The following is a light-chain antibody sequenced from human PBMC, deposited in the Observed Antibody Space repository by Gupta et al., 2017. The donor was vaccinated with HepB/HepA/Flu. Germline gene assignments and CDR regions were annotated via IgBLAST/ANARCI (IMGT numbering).Light chain of an antibody. CDR2: FGS. V-gene: IGKV2-30*02. CDR3: VQGKHCPLI. CDR1: QSLVHSDGKTY. J-gene: IGKJ4*01. Sequence: DFVLTQSPLSLPVTLGQPASISCTSSQSLVHSDGKTYLSWFHQRPGQSPRRLVYFGSNRDSGVPGRFSGSGSGTDFTLEISRVEAEDVGVYYCVQGKHCPLIFGGGTKVDIK.